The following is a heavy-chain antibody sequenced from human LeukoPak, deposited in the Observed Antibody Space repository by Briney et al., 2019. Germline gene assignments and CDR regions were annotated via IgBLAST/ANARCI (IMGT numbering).Heavy chain of an antibody. CDR1: GGSFSGYY. CDR2: INHSGST. D-gene: IGHD7-27*01. Sequence: SETLSLTCAVYGGSFSGYYWSWIRQPPGKGLEWIGEINHSGSTNYNPSLKSRVTISVDTSKNQFSLKLSAVTAADTAVYYCARGPPYAPGVLGVWGKGTTVTISS. CDR3: ARGPPYAPGVLGV. J-gene: IGHJ6*04. V-gene: IGHV4-34*01.